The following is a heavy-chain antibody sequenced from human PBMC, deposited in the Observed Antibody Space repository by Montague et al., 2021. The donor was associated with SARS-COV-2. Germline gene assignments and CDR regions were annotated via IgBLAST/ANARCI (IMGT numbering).Heavy chain of an antibody. D-gene: IGHD1-14*01. Sequence: CAISGDSVSSYIAASNWIRQSPSRGLECLGRPYYRYKWYNDYAVSVRSRITISPDTSKNQFSLQLNSVTPEDTAVYYCTQERGPGRTTWHYFDYWGQGTPVTVSS. J-gene: IGHJ4*02. CDR1: GDSVSSYIAA. V-gene: IGHV6-1*01. CDR3: TQERGPGRTTWHYFDY. CDR2: PYYRYKWYN.